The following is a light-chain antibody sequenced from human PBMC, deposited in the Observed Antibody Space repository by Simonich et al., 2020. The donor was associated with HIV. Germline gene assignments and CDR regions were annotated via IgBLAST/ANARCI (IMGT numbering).Light chain of an antibody. J-gene: IGKJ2*01. CDR3: QQRINWPPGYT. CDR2: DAS. V-gene: IGKV3-11*01. CDR1: QRVSNY. Sequence: EIVMTQSPATLSVSPGERATLSCRASQRVSNYLAWYQQKPGQAPRLLIYDASNRATGIPARFSGSGSGTDFTLTISSLEPEDFAVYYCQQRINWPPGYTFGQGTKLEIK.